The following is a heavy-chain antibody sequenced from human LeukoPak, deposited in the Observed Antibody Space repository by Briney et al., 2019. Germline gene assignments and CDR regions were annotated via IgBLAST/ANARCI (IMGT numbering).Heavy chain of an antibody. CDR3: AKDSCGGDCYAFDI. J-gene: IGHJ3*02. CDR2: ISYDGSNK. V-gene: IGHV3-30*18. Sequence: PGGSLRLSCAASGFTFSSYGMHWVRQAPGKGLKWVAVISYDGSNKYYADSVKGRFTISRDNSKNTLYLQMNSLRAEDTAVYYCAKDSCGGDCYAFDIWGQGTMVTVSS. D-gene: IGHD2-21*02. CDR1: GFTFSSYG.